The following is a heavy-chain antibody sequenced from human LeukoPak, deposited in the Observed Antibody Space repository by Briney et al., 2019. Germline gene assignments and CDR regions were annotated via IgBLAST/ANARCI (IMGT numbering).Heavy chain of an antibody. J-gene: IGHJ4*02. CDR3: ARDSGYSGSYMPGY. Sequence: PGGSLRLSCAASGFTFDDYGMSWVRQAPGKGLEWVSGINWNGGSTGYADSVKGRFTISRDNAKNSLYLQMNSLRAEDTALYYCARDSGYSGSYMPGYWGQGTLVTVSS. CDR1: GFTFDDYG. V-gene: IGHV3-20*04. D-gene: IGHD1-26*01. CDR2: INWNGGST.